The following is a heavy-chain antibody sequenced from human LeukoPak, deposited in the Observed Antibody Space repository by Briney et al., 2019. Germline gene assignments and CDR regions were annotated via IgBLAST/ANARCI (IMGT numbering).Heavy chain of an antibody. J-gene: IGHJ4*02. CDR1: GFTFSNYW. CDR3: ARSWGSYSAFDY. CDR2: INSDGINT. V-gene: IGHV3-74*01. D-gene: IGHD1-26*01. Sequence: GGSLRLSCAASGFTFSNYWMHWVRQAPGKGLVWVSRINSDGINTSYADSVKGRFTISRDNAKNTLNLQMNSLRAGDTAVYYCARSWGSYSAFDYWGQGTLVTVSS.